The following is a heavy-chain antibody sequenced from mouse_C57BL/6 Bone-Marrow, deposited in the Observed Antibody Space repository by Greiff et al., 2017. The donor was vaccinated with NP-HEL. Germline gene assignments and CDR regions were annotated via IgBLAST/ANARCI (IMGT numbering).Heavy chain of an antibody. V-gene: IGHV5-12*01. Sequence: EVKVEESGGGLVQPGGSLKLSCAASGFTFSDYYMYWVRQTPEKRLEWVAYISNGGGSTYYPDTVKGRFTISRDNAKNTLYLQMSRLKSEDTAMYYCARHSRNFDYWGQGTTLTVSS. CDR1: GFTFSDYY. J-gene: IGHJ2*01. CDR3: ARHSRNFDY. CDR2: ISNGGGST.